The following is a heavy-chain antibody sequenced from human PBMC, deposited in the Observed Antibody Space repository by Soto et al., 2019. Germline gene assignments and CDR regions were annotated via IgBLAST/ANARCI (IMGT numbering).Heavy chain of an antibody. J-gene: IGHJ6*04. CDR2: IYHSGST. V-gene: IGHV4-38-2*02. CDR1: GYSISSGYY. Sequence: SETLSLTCAVSGYSISSGYYWGWIRQPPGKGLEWIGSIYHSGSTYYNPSLKSRVTISVDTSTNQFSLKLSHVTAADTAVYYCARERLGINMIVVVISYGMDVWRKGTTVT. D-gene: IGHD3-22*01. CDR3: ARERLGINMIVVVISYGMDV.